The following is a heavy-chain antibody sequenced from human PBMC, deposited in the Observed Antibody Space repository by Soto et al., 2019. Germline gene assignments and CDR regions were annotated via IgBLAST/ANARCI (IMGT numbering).Heavy chain of an antibody. CDR3: AADRKWELPRFDY. D-gene: IGHD1-26*01. CDR1: GYTLTELS. J-gene: IGHJ4*02. CDR2: FDPEDGET. Sequence: GASVKVSCKVSGYTLTELSLHWVRQAHGKGLEWMGGFDPEDGETIYAQKFQGRVTMTEDTSTDTAYTELSSLRSEDTAVYYCAADRKWELPRFDYCRQGTMVTVSS. V-gene: IGHV1-24*01.